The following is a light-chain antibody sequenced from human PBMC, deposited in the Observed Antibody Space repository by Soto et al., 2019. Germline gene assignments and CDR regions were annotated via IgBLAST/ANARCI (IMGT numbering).Light chain of an antibody. J-gene: IGKJ5*01. Sequence: TQLTQSPSSLSASLGDRVTITCLSSQGIISYLSWYQQKPGKAPKLLIYAASTLQSGVPSRFSGSGSGTDFTLTISSLQAEDVAVYYCQQYYSTITFGQGTRLEIK. CDR2: AAS. V-gene: IGKV1-9*01. CDR1: QGIISY. CDR3: QQYYSTIT.